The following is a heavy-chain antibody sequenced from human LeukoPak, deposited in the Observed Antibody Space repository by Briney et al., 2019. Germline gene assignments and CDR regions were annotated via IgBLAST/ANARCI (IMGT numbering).Heavy chain of an antibody. V-gene: IGHV4-59*08. CDR3: ARQSGGTTARLFDY. D-gene: IGHD1-1*01. CDR1: GDSISSYY. Sequence: SETLSPTCTVSGDSISSYYWSWIRQPPGKGLEWIGYISYSGSTNYNPSLESRVTISGDTSKNQFSLKLSSVTAADTAFYYCARQSGGTTARLFDYWGQGTLVTVSS. CDR2: ISYSGST. J-gene: IGHJ4*02.